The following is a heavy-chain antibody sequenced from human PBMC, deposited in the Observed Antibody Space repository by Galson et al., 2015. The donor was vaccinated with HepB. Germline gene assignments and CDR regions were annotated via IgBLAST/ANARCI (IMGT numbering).Heavy chain of an antibody. V-gene: IGHV3-21*01. CDR2: ISSSSSYI. CDR1: GFTFSSYS. D-gene: IGHD2/OR15-2a*01. J-gene: IGHJ4*02. CDR3: ARASSTTLFDY. Sequence: SLRLSCAASGFTFSSYSMNWVRQAPGKGLEWVSSISSSSSYIYYADSVKGRFTISRDNAKNSLYLQMNSLRAEDTAVYYCARASSTTLFDYWGQGTLVTVSS.